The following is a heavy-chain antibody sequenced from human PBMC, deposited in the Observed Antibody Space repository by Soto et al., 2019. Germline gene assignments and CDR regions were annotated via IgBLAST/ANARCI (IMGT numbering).Heavy chain of an antibody. CDR1: GFTFSSYS. Sequence: GGSLRLSCAASGFTFSSYSMNWVRQAPGKGLEWVSYISSSSSTIYYADSVKGRFTISRDNAKNSLYLQMNSLRAEDTAVYYCARDFASHDYWGQGTLGTRSS. V-gene: IGHV3-48*01. CDR3: ARDFASHDY. CDR2: ISSSSSTI. D-gene: IGHD3-3*01. J-gene: IGHJ4*02.